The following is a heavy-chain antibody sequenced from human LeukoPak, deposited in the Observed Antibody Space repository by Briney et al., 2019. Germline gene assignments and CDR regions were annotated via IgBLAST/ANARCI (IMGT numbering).Heavy chain of an antibody. CDR3: AKSLSPYCSSTSCYPYYYMDV. D-gene: IGHD2-2*01. Sequence: GRSLRLSCAASGFTFDDYAMHWVRQAPGKGLEWVSGISWNSGSIGYADSVKGRFTISRDNAKNSLYLQMNSLRAEDTALYYCAKSLSPYCSSTSCYPYYYMDVWGKGTTVTVSS. CDR2: ISWNSGSI. V-gene: IGHV3-9*01. CDR1: GFTFDDYA. J-gene: IGHJ6*03.